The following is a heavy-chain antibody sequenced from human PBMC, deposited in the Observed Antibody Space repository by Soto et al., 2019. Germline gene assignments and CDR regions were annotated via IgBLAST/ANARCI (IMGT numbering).Heavy chain of an antibody. CDR2: ISGSGGST. CDR1: GFTFSSYA. J-gene: IGHJ5*02. D-gene: IGHD6-19*01. V-gene: IGHV3-23*01. CDR3: AKDVRVYSSGWTPRGFDP. Sequence: PGGSLRLSCAASGFTFSSYAMSWVRQAPGKGLEWVSAISGSGGSTYYADSVKGWFTISRDNSKNTLYLQMNSLRAEDTAVYYCAKDVRVYSSGWTPRGFDPWGQGTLVTVSS.